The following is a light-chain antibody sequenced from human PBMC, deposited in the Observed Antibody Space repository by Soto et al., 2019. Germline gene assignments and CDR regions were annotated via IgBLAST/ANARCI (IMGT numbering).Light chain of an antibody. CDR2: GAS. V-gene: IGKV3-20*01. Sequence: IVLTQSPGTLSLSPGERATLSCRASQSVSSTFLAWFQQKPGQAPRLLIYGASTRATGIPDRFSGSGSGTDFTLTISRLEPEDFAVYYCHQYGGSPFSFGPGTKVDFK. J-gene: IGKJ3*01. CDR1: QSVSSTF. CDR3: HQYGGSPFS.